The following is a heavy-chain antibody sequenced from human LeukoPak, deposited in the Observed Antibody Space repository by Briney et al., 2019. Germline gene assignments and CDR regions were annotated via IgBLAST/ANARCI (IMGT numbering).Heavy chain of an antibody. J-gene: IGHJ4*02. CDR3: ARHEGAGGHVN. Sequence: SETLSLTCTVSGGSISSYYWSWIRQPAGKGLEWIGRIYTSGSTNYNPSLKSRVTISVDRSKNQFSLNVSSVTAADTAVYYCARHEGAGGHVNWGQGTLVTVSS. D-gene: IGHD6-13*01. V-gene: IGHV4-4*07. CDR2: IYTSGST. CDR1: GGSISSYY.